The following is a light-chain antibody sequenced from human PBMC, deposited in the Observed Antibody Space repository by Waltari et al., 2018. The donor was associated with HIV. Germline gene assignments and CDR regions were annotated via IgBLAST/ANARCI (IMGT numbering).Light chain of an antibody. Sequence: QSVLTQPPSASGTPGQRVTISCSGSSSYIGRNTVHWYQRLPGTAPNRPIYRKDQRPSGGPDRFSGAKAGTSASLAIRGLQSEDGADYDCAAWDDGLNGWVFGGGTKLTVL. J-gene: IGLJ3*02. CDR3: AAWDDGLNGWV. CDR2: RKD. V-gene: IGLV1-44*01. CDR1: SSYIGRNT.